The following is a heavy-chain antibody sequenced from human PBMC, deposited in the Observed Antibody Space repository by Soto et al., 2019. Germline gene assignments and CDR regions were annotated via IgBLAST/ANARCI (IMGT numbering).Heavy chain of an antibody. D-gene: IGHD7-27*01. J-gene: IGHJ4*02. V-gene: IGHV1-18*01. CDR2: INANNGNT. Sequence: QVQLVQSGAEVKKPGASVKVSCKASGYTFTSYGLSWVRQAPGQGLEWMGWINANNGNTKYAQKLRGRVTMTTDTNTTTAYMELRSLRSDDTAVYYCARDLDLGHGDYWGQGTMVTVSS. CDR3: ARDLDLGHGDY. CDR1: GYTFTSYG.